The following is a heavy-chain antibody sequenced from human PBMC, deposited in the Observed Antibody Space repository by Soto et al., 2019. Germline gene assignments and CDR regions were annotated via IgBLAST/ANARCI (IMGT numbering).Heavy chain of an antibody. CDR2: INPNSDVT. CDR3: VRVGLNRNYDFDF. J-gene: IGHJ4*02. V-gene: IGHV1-2*02. CDR1: GYTFNSYF. D-gene: IGHD3-16*01. Sequence: QVQLVQSGAEVKKPGASVKVSCKASGYTFNSYFIHWVRQAPGQGLEWMGWINPNSDVTGYAQSFQGRVTMTRDMSMTTAYMDLTRLRSDDTAVYYCVRVGLNRNYDFDFWGQGTLITVSS.